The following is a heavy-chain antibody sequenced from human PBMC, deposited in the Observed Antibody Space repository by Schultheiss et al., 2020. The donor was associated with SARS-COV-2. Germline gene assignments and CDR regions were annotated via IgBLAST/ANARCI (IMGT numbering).Heavy chain of an antibody. CDR3: ARSRYCSSTSCYRGYYYYYMDV. J-gene: IGHJ6*03. CDR1: GYSFTSYW. CDR2: IDPSDSYT. D-gene: IGHD2-2*01. V-gene: IGHV5-10-1*01. Sequence: GGSLRLSCKGSGYSFTSYWISWVSQMPGKGLEWMGRIDPSDSYTNYSPSFQGHVTISADKSISTAYLQWSSLKASDTAMYYCARSRYCSSTSCYRGYYYYYMDVWGKGTTVTVSS.